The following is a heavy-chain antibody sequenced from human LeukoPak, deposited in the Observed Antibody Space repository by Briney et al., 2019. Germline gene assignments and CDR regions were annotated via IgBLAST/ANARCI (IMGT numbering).Heavy chain of an antibody. D-gene: IGHD6-13*01. J-gene: IGHJ4*02. CDR1: GYSFSNYW. CDR2: IYPGDSDT. V-gene: IGHV5-51*01. CDR3: ARHGGSWTVDY. Sequence: GESLKISCKGSGYSFSNYWIGWVRQMPGKGLEWMGFIYPGDSDTRYSPSFQGQVTISADKSISAAYLQWSSLKASDTAMYYCARHGGSWTVDYWGQGTPVTVSS.